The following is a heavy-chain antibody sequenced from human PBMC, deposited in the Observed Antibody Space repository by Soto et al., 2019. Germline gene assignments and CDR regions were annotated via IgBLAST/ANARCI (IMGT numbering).Heavy chain of an antibody. Sequence: QVQLVQSGTEVKKPGASVKVSCKASGYTFTGYYIQWVRQAPGERLEWMGGIIPIFGTANYAQKFQGRVTITADESTSTAYMELSSLRSEDTAVYYCASEPGGYYYGSGRFYGMDVWGQGTTVTVSS. CDR2: IIPIFGTA. J-gene: IGHJ6*02. V-gene: IGHV1-69*01. CDR1: GYTFTGYY. CDR3: ASEPGGYYYGSGRFYGMDV. D-gene: IGHD3-10*01.